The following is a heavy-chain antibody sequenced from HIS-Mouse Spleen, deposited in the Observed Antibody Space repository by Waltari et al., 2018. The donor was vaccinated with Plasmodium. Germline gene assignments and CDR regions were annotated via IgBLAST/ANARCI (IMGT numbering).Heavy chain of an antibody. CDR2: ISSSSSTI. CDR3: ATDYYYYGMDV. Sequence: EVQLVESGGGLVQPGGSRRLSCAASGFTFSSYGMHWVRQAPGKGLEWVSYISSSSSTIYYADSVKGRFTISRDNAKNSLYLQMNSLRAEDTAVYYCATDYYYYGMDVWGQGTTVTVSS. V-gene: IGHV3-48*01. CDR1: GFTFSSYG. J-gene: IGHJ6*02.